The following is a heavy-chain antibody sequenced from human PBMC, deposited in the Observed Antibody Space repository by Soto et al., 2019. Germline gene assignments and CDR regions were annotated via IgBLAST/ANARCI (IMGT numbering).Heavy chain of an antibody. CDR3: ARGVGSSPPRY. D-gene: IGHD3-9*01. V-gene: IGHV4-59*01. CDR2: IYDSGSP. J-gene: IGHJ4*02. Sequence: SETLSLTCTISGGAISVYYWIWIRQSPGQGLEWIVYIYDSGSPYYNPSLKTRVTISADTSKNQISLKLTSATAADTAVYFCARGVGSSPPRYWGRGTLVTVSS. CDR1: GGAISVYY.